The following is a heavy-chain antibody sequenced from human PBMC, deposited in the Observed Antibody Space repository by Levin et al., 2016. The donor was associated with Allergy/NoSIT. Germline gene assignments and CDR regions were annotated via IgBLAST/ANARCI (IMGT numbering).Heavy chain of an antibody. CDR3: ARGRLFEWEPDFDY. V-gene: IGHV1-18*01. CDR2: ISAYNGNT. Sequence: WVRQAPGQGLEWMGWISAYNGNTNYAQKLQGRVTMTTDTSTSTAYMELRSLRSDDTAVYYCARGRLFEWEPDFDYWGQGTLVTVSS. D-gene: IGHD1-26*01. J-gene: IGHJ4*02.